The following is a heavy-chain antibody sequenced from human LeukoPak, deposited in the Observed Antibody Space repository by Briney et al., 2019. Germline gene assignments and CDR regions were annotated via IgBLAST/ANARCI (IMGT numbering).Heavy chain of an antibody. D-gene: IGHD1-26*01. J-gene: IGHJ4*02. CDR2: INHSGST. CDR1: GGSFSGYY. Sequence: SETLSLTCAVYGGSFSGYYWSWIRQPPGKGLEWIGEINHSGSTNYNPSLKSRVTISVDTSKNQFSLELSSVTAADTAVYYCARTALGFDYWGQGTLVTVSS. CDR3: ARTALGFDY. V-gene: IGHV4-34*01.